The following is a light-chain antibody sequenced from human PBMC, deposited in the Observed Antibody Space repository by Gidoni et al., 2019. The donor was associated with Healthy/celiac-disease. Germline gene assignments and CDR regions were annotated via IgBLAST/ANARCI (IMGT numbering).Light chain of an antibody. J-gene: IGKJ4*01. Sequence: IQLTQSPSSLSASVGDRVTITCRASQGISSFLAWYQQKPGEAPKLLIYEASTLQSGVPSRLSGSGSGTDFTLTMRSVLPKDFATYYYKHLATFGGGTKVEIK. V-gene: IGKV1-9*01. CDR1: QGISSF. CDR3: KHLAT. CDR2: EAS.